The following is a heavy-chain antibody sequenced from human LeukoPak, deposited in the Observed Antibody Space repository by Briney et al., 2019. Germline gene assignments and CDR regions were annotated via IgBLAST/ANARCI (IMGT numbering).Heavy chain of an antibody. J-gene: IGHJ4*02. D-gene: IGHD3-16*01. CDR2: ISWNSGSI. CDR3: AKELWGGGGFDY. Sequence: PGGSLRLSCAASGFTFDDYAMHWVRQAPGKGLEWVSGISWNSGSIGYADSVKGRFTISRDNAKNSLYLQMNSLRAEDTALYYCAKELWGGGGFDYWGQGTLVTVSS. CDR1: GFTFDDYA. V-gene: IGHV3-9*01.